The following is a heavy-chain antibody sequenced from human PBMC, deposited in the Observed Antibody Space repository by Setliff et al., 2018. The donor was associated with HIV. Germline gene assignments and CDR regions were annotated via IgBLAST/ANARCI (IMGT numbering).Heavy chain of an antibody. CDR3: ARGGTMVRGLDS. D-gene: IGHD3-10*01. CDR1: GGSISSSTYY. V-gene: IGHV4-39*01. CDR2: IYYSGSS. Sequence: PSETLSLTCTVSGGSISSSTYYWGWIRQPPGKGLEWIGNIYYSGSSYYNPSLRSRVTISADTSKNQFSLKLKSVAAADTAVYYCARGGTMVRGLDSWGQGTLVTVSS. J-gene: IGHJ4*02.